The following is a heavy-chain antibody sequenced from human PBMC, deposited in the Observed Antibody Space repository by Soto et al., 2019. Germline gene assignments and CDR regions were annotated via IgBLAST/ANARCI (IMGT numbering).Heavy chain of an antibody. Sequence: TVSGGSISSYYWSWIRQPPGKGLEWIGYIYYSGSTNYNPSLKSRVTISVDTSKNQFSLKLSSVTAADTAVYYCARGRITMVRGVSPFDYWGQGTLVTSPQ. D-gene: IGHD3-10*01. CDR1: GGSISSYY. CDR3: ARGRITMVRGVSPFDY. CDR2: IYYSGST. J-gene: IGHJ4*02. V-gene: IGHV4-59*01.